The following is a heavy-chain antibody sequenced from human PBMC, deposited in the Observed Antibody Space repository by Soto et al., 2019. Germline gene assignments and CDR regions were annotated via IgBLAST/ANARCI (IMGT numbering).Heavy chain of an antibody. CDR3: TTDSYSTIIIVRFDY. J-gene: IGHJ4*01. D-gene: IGHD3-22*01. Sequence: GGFLRLSCAASGFTFSNAWRNWVRQAPGKGLEWVGRIKSKTDGGTTDYAEPGKGRFAISRDDSNNMVYLQMNSLKIEDTAVYYCTTDSYSTIIIVRFDYWVHGTLVTVSS. CDR2: IKSKTDGGTT. CDR1: GFTFSNAW. V-gene: IGHV3-15*07.